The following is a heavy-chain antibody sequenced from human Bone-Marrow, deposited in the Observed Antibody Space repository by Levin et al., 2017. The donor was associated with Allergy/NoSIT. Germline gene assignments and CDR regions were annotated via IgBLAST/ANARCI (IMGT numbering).Heavy chain of an antibody. CDR2: IYHTGTT. J-gene: IGHJ4*02. D-gene: IGHD6-13*01. CDR1: GVSISSTNW. Sequence: PSETLSLTCAVSGVSISSTNWWTWVRQPPGKGLEWLGEIYHTGTTNYNPPLMRRATMSVDKSKSQFSLTLTSVTAADTAVYYCAAKIGTAGTLGFDFWGQGTLVTVSS. CDR3: AAKIGTAGTLGFDF. V-gene: IGHV4-4*02.